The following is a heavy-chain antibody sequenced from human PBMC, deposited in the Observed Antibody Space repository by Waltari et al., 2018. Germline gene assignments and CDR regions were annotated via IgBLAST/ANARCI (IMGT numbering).Heavy chain of an antibody. D-gene: IGHD3-10*01. CDR1: GFTVSSNY. V-gene: IGHV3-53*01. CDR3: ARDSIRQGVLPSYYFDY. J-gene: IGHJ4*02. CDR2: IYSCGST. Sequence: EVQLVESGGGLIQPGGSLRLSCAASGFTVSSNYMSWVRQAPGKGLEWVSVIYSCGSTYYADSVKGRFTISRDNSKNTLYLQMNSLRAEDTAVYYCARDSIRQGVLPSYYFDYWGQGTLVTVSS.